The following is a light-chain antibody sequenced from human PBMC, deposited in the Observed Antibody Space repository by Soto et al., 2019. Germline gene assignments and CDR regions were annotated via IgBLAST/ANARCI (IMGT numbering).Light chain of an antibody. V-gene: IGLV2-14*01. Sequence: QSALTQPASVSGSPGQSITISCTGTSSDVGGSNYVSWYQQHPGKAPKLMIYDVNNRPSGISNRFSGSKSGNTASLTISGLQAEDEADYYCNSYRSGSTLVFGGGTKLTVL. J-gene: IGLJ2*01. CDR2: DVN. CDR3: NSYRSGSTLV. CDR1: SSDVGGSNY.